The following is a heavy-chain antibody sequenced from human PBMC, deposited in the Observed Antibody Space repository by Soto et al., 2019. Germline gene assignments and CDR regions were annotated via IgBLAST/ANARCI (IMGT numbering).Heavy chain of an antibody. Sequence: ASVKVSCKVSGYTLTELSMHWVRQAPGKGLEWMGGFDPEDGETIYAQKFQGRVTMTEDTSTDTAYMELSSLRSEDTAVYYCATDGHYYGSGSYDNYWGQGTLVTVSS. J-gene: IGHJ4*02. CDR2: FDPEDGET. CDR1: GYTLTELS. V-gene: IGHV1-24*01. D-gene: IGHD3-10*01. CDR3: ATDGHYYGSGSYDNY.